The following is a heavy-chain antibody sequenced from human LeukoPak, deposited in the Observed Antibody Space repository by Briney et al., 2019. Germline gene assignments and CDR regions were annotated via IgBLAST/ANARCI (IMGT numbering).Heavy chain of an antibody. CDR2: INPNSGGT. CDR1: GYTFTGYY. D-gene: IGHD1-1*01. V-gene: IGHV1-2*02. J-gene: IGHJ5*02. CDR3: ARVQGTALGNWFDP. Sequence: GASVKVSCKASGYTFTGYYMHWVRQAPGQGLEWMGWINPNSGGTNYAQKFQGRVTMTRDTSISTAYMELSRLRSDDTAVYYCARVQGTALGNWFDPWGQGTLVTVSS.